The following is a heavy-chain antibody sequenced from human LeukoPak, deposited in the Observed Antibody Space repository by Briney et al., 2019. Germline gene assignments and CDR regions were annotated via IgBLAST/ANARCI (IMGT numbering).Heavy chain of an antibody. CDR3: AREGFSTVTSDY. Sequence: ETLSLTCTVSGGSISSYYWSWIRQPPGKGLEWVSFISNDSTVIYYTQSVKGRFTISRDNAENPLFLQLNNLRAEDTAVYYCAREGFSTVTSDYWGQGTLVTVSS. V-gene: IGHV3-48*04. CDR1: GGSISSYY. D-gene: IGHD4-17*01. CDR2: ISNDSTVI. J-gene: IGHJ4*02.